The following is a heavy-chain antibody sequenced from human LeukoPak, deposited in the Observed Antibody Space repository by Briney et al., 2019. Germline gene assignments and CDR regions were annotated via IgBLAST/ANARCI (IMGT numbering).Heavy chain of an antibody. V-gene: IGHV4-39*01. CDR3: ARHQWHYYYYMGV. CDR2: IYYSGDT. Sequence: PSETLSLTCTVSGGSISSSSYYWGWIRQPPGKGLEWIGRIYYSGDTSYNPSLKSRRVTISVDTSKNQFSLRLSSVTAADTAVYYCARHQWHYYYYMGVWGKGSTVTASS. CDR1: GGSISSSSYY. J-gene: IGHJ6*03. D-gene: IGHD6-19*01.